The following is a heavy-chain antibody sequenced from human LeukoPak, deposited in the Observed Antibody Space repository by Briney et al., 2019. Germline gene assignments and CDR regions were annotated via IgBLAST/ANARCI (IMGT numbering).Heavy chain of an antibody. J-gene: IGHJ4*02. Sequence: TGGTLRLSCAASGFTFSSNGMSWVRQAPGKGLEWVSAISPSADDTNYADSVKGRFTISRDNSRNTLFLQLNSLRAEDTAVYYCAKDLGFIVGGGYWGQGTLVTVSS. CDR1: GFTFSSNG. V-gene: IGHV3-23*01. CDR2: ISPSADDT. CDR3: AKDLGFIVGGGY. D-gene: IGHD1-26*01.